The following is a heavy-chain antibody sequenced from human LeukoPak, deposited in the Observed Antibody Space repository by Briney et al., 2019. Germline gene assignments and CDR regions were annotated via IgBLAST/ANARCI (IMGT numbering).Heavy chain of an antibody. D-gene: IGHD1-26*01. CDR1: GGSISSYY. CDR3: ARDFIVGAEGAAFDI. V-gene: IGHV4-4*07. CDR2: IYTSGST. Sequence: SETLSLTCTVSGGSISSYYWSWIRQPAGKGLEWIGRIYTSGSTNYNPSLKSRVTMSVDTSKNQFSLKLSSVTAADTAVYYCARDFIVGAEGAAFDIWGQGTMVTVSS. J-gene: IGHJ3*02.